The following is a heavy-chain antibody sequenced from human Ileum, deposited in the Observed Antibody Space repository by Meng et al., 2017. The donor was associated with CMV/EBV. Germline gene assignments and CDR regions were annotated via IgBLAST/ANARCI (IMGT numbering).Heavy chain of an antibody. J-gene: IGHJ4*02. CDR2: VYRGGNA. V-gene: IGHV4-4*02. D-gene: IGHD3-22*01. CDR1: GGSISRANW. CDR3: TTGSAYSPPGQFHQ. Sequence: VSGGSISRANWWTWARQTPGKGLEWIGEVYRGGNAMSNPSLQSRLTISVDDSANQVSLRLRSVTAADTAMYYCTTGSAYSPPGQFHQWGQGTLVTVSS.